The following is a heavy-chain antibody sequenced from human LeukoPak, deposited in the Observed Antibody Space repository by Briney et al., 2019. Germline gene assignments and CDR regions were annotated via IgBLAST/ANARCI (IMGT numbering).Heavy chain of an antibody. Sequence: PSETLSLTCTVCGGSISSYYGSWIRQPAGKGLEWIGRIYTSGSTNYNPSLKSRVTMSVDTSKNQFSLKLSSVTAADTAVYYCASSSSSWFSTRYYYGMDVWGQRTTVTVSS. J-gene: IGHJ6*02. D-gene: IGHD6-13*01. CDR2: IYTSGST. V-gene: IGHV4-4*07. CDR1: GGSISSYY. CDR3: ASSSSSWFSTRYYYGMDV.